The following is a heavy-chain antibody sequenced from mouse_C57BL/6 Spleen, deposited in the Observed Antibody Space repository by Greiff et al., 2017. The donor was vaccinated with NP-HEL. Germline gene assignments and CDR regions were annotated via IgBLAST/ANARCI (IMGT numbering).Heavy chain of an antibody. D-gene: IGHD2-1*01. J-gene: IGHJ4*01. V-gene: IGHV1-42*01. CDR2: INPSTGGT. CDR1: GYSFTGYY. Sequence: VQLQQSGPELVKPGASVKISCKASGYSFTGYYMNWVKQSPEKSLEWIGEINPSTGGTTYNQKFKAKATLTVDKSSSTAYMQLKSLTSEDSAVYYCARSVYDGKGGYYAMDYWGQGTSVTVSS. CDR3: ARSVYDGKGGYYAMDY.